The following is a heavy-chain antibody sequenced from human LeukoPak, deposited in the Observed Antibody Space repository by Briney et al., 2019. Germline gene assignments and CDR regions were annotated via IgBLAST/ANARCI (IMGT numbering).Heavy chain of an antibody. Sequence: PGGSLRLSCVFSGFTFSDDWMNWVRQAPGKGLEWVANINQGGSEIHYVDSVKGRFTISRDNAKNSLYLQMNSLRAKDTGVYYCPRGLRWTDFWGQGTLVTVSS. CDR3: PRGLRWTDF. CDR1: GFTFSDDW. CDR2: INQGGSEI. J-gene: IGHJ4*02. D-gene: IGHD4-23*01. V-gene: IGHV3-7*01.